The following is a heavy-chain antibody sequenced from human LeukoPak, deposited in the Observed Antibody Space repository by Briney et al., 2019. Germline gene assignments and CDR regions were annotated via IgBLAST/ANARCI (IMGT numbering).Heavy chain of an antibody. Sequence: GASVNVSCKASGYTFTNYFMHWVRQAPGQGLEWMGVINPSGGGTTYAQRFQGRVTMTRDTSTSTVHMELSSLRSEDTAVYYCARVIRTFDMEGDAFDIWGQGTMVTVSS. V-gene: IGHV1-46*01. D-gene: IGHD2/OR15-2a*01. J-gene: IGHJ3*02. CDR2: INPSGGGT. CDR1: GYTFTNYF. CDR3: ARVIRTFDMEGDAFDI.